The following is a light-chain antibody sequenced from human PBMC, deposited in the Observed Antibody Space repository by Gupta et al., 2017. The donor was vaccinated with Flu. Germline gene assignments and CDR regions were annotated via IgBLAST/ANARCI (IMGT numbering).Light chain of an antibody. V-gene: IGKV3-11*01. CDR2: DAS. J-gene: IGKJ1*01. CDR1: QSVYSS. Sequence: TLSLPPGERAPLSCRASQSVYSSLDWYHQRPGQAPRLLIYDASNRAAGIPARFSGSGSGTDFTLTINSLEPEDFALYYCQQRSLWPPWTFGQGTRVEI. CDR3: QQRSLWPPWT.